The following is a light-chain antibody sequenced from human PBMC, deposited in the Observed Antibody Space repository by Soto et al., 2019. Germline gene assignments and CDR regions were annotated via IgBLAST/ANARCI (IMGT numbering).Light chain of an antibody. Sequence: QSALTQPASVSGTPGQSITISRTGTSCDVGGYNYVSWYQQHPGKAPKLMIYEVSNRPSGVSNRFSGSKSGNTASLTISGLQAEDEADYYCSSYTSSSTLFGTGTKLTVL. J-gene: IGLJ1*01. CDR2: EVS. CDR1: SCDVGGYNY. CDR3: SSYTSSSTL. V-gene: IGLV2-14*01.